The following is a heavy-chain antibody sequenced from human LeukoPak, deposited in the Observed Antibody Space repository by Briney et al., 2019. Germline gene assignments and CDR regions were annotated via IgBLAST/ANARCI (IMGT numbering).Heavy chain of an antibody. D-gene: IGHD4-17*01. J-gene: IGHJ4*02. CDR3: ARVRSGDHYFGY. Sequence: SETLSLTCTVSGYSISSGYYWGWIRQPPGKGLEWIGNIYHSGTTYHNPSLKSRVTISVDTSKNQFSLKLSSVTAADTAVYYCARVRSGDHYFGYWGQGTLVTVSS. V-gene: IGHV4-38-2*02. CDR2: IYHSGTT. CDR1: GYSISSGYY.